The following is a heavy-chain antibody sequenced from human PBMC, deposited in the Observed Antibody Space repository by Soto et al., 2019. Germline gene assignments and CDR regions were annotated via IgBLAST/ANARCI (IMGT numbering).Heavy chain of an antibody. CDR3: AGSLRYFDWLLGRGSYFDY. V-gene: IGHV3-66*01. Sequence: GSLRLSCAASGFTVSSNYMSWVRQAPGKGLEWVSVIYSGGSTYYADSVKGRFTISRDNSKNTLYLQMNSLRAEDTAVYYCAGSLRYFDWLLGRGSYFDYWGQGTLVTVSS. J-gene: IGHJ4*02. CDR2: IYSGGST. CDR1: GFTVSSNY. D-gene: IGHD3-9*01.